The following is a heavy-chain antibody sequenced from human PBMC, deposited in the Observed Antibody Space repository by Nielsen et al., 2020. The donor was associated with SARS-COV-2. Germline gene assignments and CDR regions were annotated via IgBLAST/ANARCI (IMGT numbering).Heavy chain of an antibody. CDR2: LSGSGGST. V-gene: IGHV3-23*01. CDR1: GFSFSSFV. CDR3: AKADVVVAPPVVSGFDH. D-gene: IGHD2-15*01. Sequence: GGSLRLSCAASGFSFSSFVMSWVRQAPGKGLEWVSGLSGSGGSTFYADSVKGRFTISRDNSKNMLYLQMDSLRAEDTAVYYCAKADVVVAPPVVSGFDHWGQGTLVSVSS. J-gene: IGHJ4*02.